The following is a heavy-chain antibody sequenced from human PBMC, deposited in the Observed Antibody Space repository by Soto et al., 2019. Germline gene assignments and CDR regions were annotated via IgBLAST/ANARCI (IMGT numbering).Heavy chain of an antibody. J-gene: IGHJ6*02. CDR1: GFTFSSYA. D-gene: IGHD6-6*01. CDR2: ISGSGGST. Sequence: LRLSCAASGFTFSSYAMSWVRQAPGKGLEWVSAISGSGGSTYYADSVKGRFTISRDNSKNTLYLQMNSLRAEDTAVYYCAKSIAAKGGYYYGMDVWGQGTTVTVSS. CDR3: AKSIAAKGGYYYGMDV. V-gene: IGHV3-23*01.